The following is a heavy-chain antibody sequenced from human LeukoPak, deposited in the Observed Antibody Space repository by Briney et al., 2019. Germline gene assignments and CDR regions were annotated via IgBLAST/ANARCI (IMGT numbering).Heavy chain of an antibody. Sequence: GESLKISCKGSGYSFTSYWIGWVRQMPGKGLEWMGITYPGDSDTRYSPSFQGQVTISADKSISPADLQWSSLKASGTAMYYCARNDSSGYYHPREGYYYMDVWGKGTTVTVSS. D-gene: IGHD3-22*01. V-gene: IGHV5-51*01. CDR1: GYSFTSYW. CDR3: ARNDSSGYYHPREGYYYMDV. J-gene: IGHJ6*03. CDR2: TYPGDSDT.